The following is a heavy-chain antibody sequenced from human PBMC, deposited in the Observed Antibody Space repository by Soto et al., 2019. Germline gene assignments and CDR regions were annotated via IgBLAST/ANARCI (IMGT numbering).Heavy chain of an antibody. CDR1: GFTFSSYV. D-gene: IGHD6-13*01. V-gene: IGHV3-23*01. J-gene: IGHJ3*01. Sequence: VQLLESGGGLVQPGGSLRLSCAASGFTFSSYVMSWVRQAPGEGLEWVSTISSSGLSTYYADSVKGRFTISRHNSKNALYLQVHGLRAEHTAVYYCAKGRSAAAGRRALDVWGRGTRVTVSS. CDR2: ISSSGLST. CDR3: AKGRSAAAGRRALDV.